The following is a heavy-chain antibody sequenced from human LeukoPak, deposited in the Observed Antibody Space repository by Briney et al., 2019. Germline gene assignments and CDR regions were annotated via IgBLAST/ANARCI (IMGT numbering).Heavy chain of an antibody. CDR2: INPDGSTT. J-gene: IGHJ4*02. D-gene: IGHD2-2*01. CDR3: ASYCSTTSCYEVDY. CDR1: GFTFSSYW. V-gene: IGHV3-74*01. Sequence: GGSLRLSCAASGFTFSSYWMHWVRQAPGKGLVWVSRINPDGSTTNYADSVKGRFTISRDNAKNTLYLQMNSLRAEDTAVYYCASYCSTTSCYEVDYWGQGTLVTVSS.